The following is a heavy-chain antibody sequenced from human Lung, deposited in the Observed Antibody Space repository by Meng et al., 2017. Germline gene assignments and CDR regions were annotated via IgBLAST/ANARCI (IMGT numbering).Heavy chain of an antibody. CDR2: IDPNSGVT. Sequence: QWPLVQSGAEVKKPGASVKVSCKPSGYSFTAYYIHWVRQAPGQGLEWMGRIDPNSGVTEYAHKFHGRVTMTGDTSISTAYMELRRLTSDDTAVYYCARDENISAAGKLFGDYWGQGTLVTVSS. CDR1: GYSFTAYY. J-gene: IGHJ4*02. D-gene: IGHD6-13*01. CDR3: ARDENISAAGKLFGDY. V-gene: IGHV1-2*06.